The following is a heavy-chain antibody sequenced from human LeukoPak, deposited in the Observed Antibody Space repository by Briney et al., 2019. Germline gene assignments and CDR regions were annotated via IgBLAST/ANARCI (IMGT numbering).Heavy chain of an antibody. CDR1: GYTFTSYG. J-gene: IGHJ4*02. V-gene: IGHV1-18*01. Sequence: ASVKVSCKASGYTFTSYGISWVRQAPGQGLEWMGWISAYNGNTNYAQKLQGRVTMTTDTSTSTAYMELRSLRSDDTAVYYCARDGRGSRRCFRSHYFDYWGQGTLVTVSS. D-gene: IGHD3-9*01. CDR2: ISAYNGNT. CDR3: ARDGRGSRRCFRSHYFDY.